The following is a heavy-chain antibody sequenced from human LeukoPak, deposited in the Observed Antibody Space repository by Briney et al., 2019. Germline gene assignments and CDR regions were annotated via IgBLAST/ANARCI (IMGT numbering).Heavy chain of an antibody. Sequence: GGSLRLSCAASGFTFSNYGMHWVRQAPGKGLEWVAVIWYDGSNKYYSDSVRGRFTISRDDSKNTLYLQMNSLRAEDTAVYYCARGYDYGDYGVVEWGQGTLVTVSS. CDR2: IWYDGSNK. V-gene: IGHV3-33*01. J-gene: IGHJ4*02. D-gene: IGHD4-17*01. CDR1: GFTFSNYG. CDR3: ARGYDYGDYGVVE.